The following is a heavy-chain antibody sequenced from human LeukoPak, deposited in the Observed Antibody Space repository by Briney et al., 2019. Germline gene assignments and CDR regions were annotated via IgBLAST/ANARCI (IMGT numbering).Heavy chain of an antibody. D-gene: IGHD3-9*01. CDR1: GFTFSSYA. CDR2: ISGSGGST. J-gene: IGHJ4*02. V-gene: IGHV3-23*01. CDR3: AKDPYDILTGYYRY. Sequence: PGGSLRLSCAASGFTFSSYAMSWVRQAPGKGLEWVSAISGSGGSTYYADSVKGRFTISRDNSKNTLYLQMNSLRAEDTAVYYCAKDPYDILTGYYRYWRQGTLVTVSS.